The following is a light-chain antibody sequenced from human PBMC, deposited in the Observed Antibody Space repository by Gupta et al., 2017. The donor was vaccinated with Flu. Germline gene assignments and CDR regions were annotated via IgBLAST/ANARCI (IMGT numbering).Light chain of an antibody. CDR2: LGS. Sequence: DVVMTQSPLSLPVTPGEPASISCRSSQSLLHSNGYNYLDWYLQKPGQSPQLLIYLGSNRASGVPDRFSGSGSGTDFTLKISRVEAEDVGVYYCMQALQTHFTFGRGTRLEIK. CDR1: QSLLHSNGYNY. CDR3: MQALQTHFT. J-gene: IGKJ5*01. V-gene: IGKV2-28*01.